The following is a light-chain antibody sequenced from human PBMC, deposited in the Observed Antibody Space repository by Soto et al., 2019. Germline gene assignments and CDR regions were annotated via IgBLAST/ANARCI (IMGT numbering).Light chain of an antibody. V-gene: IGLV2-14*03. CDR3: CSYTASTTL. J-gene: IGLJ2*01. CDR1: NNDIGRYNY. CDR2: GVS. Sequence: QSALTQPASVSGSPGQSIAISCSGSNNDIGRYNYVSWYQQYPGKAPILILYGVSNRPSGVSDRFSGSKSGNTASLTISGLQAEDEADYYCCSYTASTTLFGGGTKVIVL.